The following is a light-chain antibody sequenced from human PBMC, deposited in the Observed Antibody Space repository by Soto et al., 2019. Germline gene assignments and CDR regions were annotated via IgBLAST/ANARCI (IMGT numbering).Light chain of an antibody. J-gene: IGLJ1*01. Sequence: QSVLTQPPSVSGAPGQRVTISCTGSSSDIGAGYDVHWYQQLPGTAPKLLIYGNSNRPSGVPDRFSGSKSGTSASLAITGLQAEDEADYYCQSYDSSRSGYYVHGTGTKVTVL. V-gene: IGLV1-40*01. CDR1: SSDIGAGYD. CDR2: GNS. CDR3: QSYDSSRSGYYV.